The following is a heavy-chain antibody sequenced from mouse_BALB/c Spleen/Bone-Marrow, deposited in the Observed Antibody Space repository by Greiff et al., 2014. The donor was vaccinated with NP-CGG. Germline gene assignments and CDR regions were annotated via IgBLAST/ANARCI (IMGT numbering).Heavy chain of an antibody. CDR2: LNPSNGHT. CDR3: ARMITTRGFDY. CDR1: GYTFTRYW. D-gene: IGHD2-4*01. J-gene: IGHJ2*01. Sequence: QVHVKQSGAELLKPGTSVKLSCKASGYTFTRYWMHWVKQRPGQGLEWIGELNPSNGHTNYNGKFKNKATVTVDESSSTAYMQLSSLTSEDSAVYYCARMITTRGFDYWGQGTTLTVSS. V-gene: IGHV1S81*02.